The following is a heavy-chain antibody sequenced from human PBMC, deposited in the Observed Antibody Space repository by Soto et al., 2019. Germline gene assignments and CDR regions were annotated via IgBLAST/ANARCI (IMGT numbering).Heavy chain of an antibody. D-gene: IGHD2-2*01. J-gene: IGHJ6*02. CDR3: AKEPEGKCISTRCYTYHGLDV. CDR2: ISYGGSYK. CDR1: GFTFSSYV. Sequence: PGGTLRLSCSASGFTFSSYVMHWFRQAPGKGLEWVAVISYGGSYKYYADSVKGRFTISRDNSKHTLYLQMISLRAEDTAVYYCAKEPEGKCISTRCYTYHGLDVWGQGTTVTVSS. V-gene: IGHV3-30*18.